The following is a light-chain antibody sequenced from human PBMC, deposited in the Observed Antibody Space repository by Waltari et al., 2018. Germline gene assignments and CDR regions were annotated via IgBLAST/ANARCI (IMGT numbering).Light chain of an antibody. CDR2: EVY. J-gene: IGLJ2*01. Sequence: QSGLTQPASVSGSPGQSITISCTGTSNDVGTYTYVSWYQHHPDRAPLLLIYEVYNRPSGISTRFSGSKSGNTASLTISGLLAEDEDVYYCSSYTESGARVFGGGTKVTV. V-gene: IGLV2-14*01. CDR1: SNDVGTYTY. CDR3: SSYTESGARV.